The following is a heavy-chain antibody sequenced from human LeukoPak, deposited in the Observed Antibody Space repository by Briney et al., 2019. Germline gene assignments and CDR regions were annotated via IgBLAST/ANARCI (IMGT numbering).Heavy chain of an antibody. J-gene: IGHJ4*02. CDR1: GGTFSSYA. CDR3: ARDFTEGVDY. D-gene: IGHD3-16*01. Sequence: ASVKVSCKASGGTFSSYAISWVRQAPGQGLEWMGRINPNSGGTNYAQKFQGRVTMTRDTSISTAYMELSRLRSDDTAVYYCARDFTEGVDYWGQGTLVTVSS. CDR2: INPNSGGT. V-gene: IGHV1-2*06.